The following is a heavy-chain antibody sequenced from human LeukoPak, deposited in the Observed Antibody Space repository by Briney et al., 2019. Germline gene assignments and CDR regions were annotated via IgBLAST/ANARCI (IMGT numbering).Heavy chain of an antibody. D-gene: IGHD3-22*01. V-gene: IGHV5-51*01. CDR3: ARHIRSLGRPGYDSSGYYYYFDY. CDR2: IYPGSSDT. Sequence: GESLKISCKGSGYSFTNYWIGWVRQMPGKGLEWMGIIYPGSSDTRYSPSFQGQVTISVDKSISTAYLQWSGLKASDTAMYYCARHIRSLGRPGYDSSGYYYYFDYWGQGTLVTVSS. J-gene: IGHJ4*02. CDR1: GYSFTNYW.